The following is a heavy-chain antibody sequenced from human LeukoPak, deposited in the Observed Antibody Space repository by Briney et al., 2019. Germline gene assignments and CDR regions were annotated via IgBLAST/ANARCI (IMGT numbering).Heavy chain of an antibody. V-gene: IGHV3-23*01. CDR1: GFTFSSYA. CDR3: AKDSFVVPAASYSDY. J-gene: IGHJ4*02. D-gene: IGHD2-2*01. Sequence: GGSLRLSCAASGFTFSSYAMSWVRQAPGKGLEWVSAISGSGGSTYYADSVKGRFTISRDNSKNTLYPQMNSLRAEDTAVYYCAKDSFVVPAASYSDYWGQGTLVTVSS. CDR2: ISGSGGST.